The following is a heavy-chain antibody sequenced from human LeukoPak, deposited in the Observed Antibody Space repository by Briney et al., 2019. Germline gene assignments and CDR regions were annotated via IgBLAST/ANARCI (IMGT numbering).Heavy chain of an antibody. CDR1: GGSISSSSYY. CDR2: VFYSGSA. V-gene: IGHV4-39*07. CDR3: ARLMGATVSAFDI. Sequence: SETLSLTCTVSGGSISSSSYYWGWIRQPPGKGLEWIGSVFYSGSAFYNPSLKSRVTISVDTSKNQFSLKLSSVTAADTAVYYCARLMGATVSAFDIWGQGTMVTVSS. J-gene: IGHJ3*02. D-gene: IGHD1-26*01.